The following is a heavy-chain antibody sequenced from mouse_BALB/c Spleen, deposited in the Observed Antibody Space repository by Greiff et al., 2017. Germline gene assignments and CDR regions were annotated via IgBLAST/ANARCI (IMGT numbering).Heavy chain of an antibody. CDR2: IDPSDSET. J-gene: IGHJ4*01. CDR3: ARLRHYYAMDY. V-gene: IGHV1-69*02. D-gene: IGHD2-12*01. Sequence: QVQLQQPGAELVKPGAPVKLSCKASGYTFTSYWMNWVKQRPGRGLEWIGRIDPSDSETHYNQKFKDKATLTVDKSSSTAYIQLSSLTSEDSAVYYCARLRHYYAMDYWGQGTSVTVSS. CDR1: GYTFTSYW.